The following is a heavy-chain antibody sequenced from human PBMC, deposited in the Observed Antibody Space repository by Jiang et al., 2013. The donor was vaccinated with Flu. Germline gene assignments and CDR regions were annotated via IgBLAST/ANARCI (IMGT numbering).Heavy chain of an antibody. CDR2: IYTSGST. Sequence: GPGLVKPSQTLSLTCTVSGGSISSGSYYWSWIRQPAGKGLEWIGRIYTSGSTNYNPSLKSRVTISVDTSKNQFSLKLSSVTAADTAVYYCARGGSSSVRFDYWGQGNPGHRSPQ. J-gene: IGHJ4*02. CDR1: GGSISSGSYY. CDR3: ARGGSSSVRFDY. D-gene: IGHD6-6*01. V-gene: IGHV4-61*02.